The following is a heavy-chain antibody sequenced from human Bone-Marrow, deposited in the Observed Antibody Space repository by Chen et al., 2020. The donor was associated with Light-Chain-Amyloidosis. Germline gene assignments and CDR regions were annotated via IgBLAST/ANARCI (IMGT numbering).Heavy chain of an antibody. CDR3: AGDWASVVVTAGDYYGMDV. Sequence: QVQLVESGGGVVQPGRSLRLSCAASGFPFSSYAMHWVRQASGKGLEWVAVVSYDGSNKYDADSVKGRFTISRDNSKNTLYLQMNSLRAEDTAVYYCAGDWASVVVTAGDYYGMDVWGQGTTVTVSS. D-gene: IGHD2-21*02. CDR2: VSYDGSNK. J-gene: IGHJ6*02. CDR1: GFPFSSYA. V-gene: IGHV3-30-3*01.